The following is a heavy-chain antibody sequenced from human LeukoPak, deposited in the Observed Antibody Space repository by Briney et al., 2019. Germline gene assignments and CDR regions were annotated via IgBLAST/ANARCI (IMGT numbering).Heavy chain of an antibody. CDR3: ARALGSSSWYTSHPYFQH. CDR2: ISSSSSYI. J-gene: IGHJ1*01. V-gene: IGHV3-21*01. CDR1: GFTFSSYS. D-gene: IGHD6-13*01. Sequence: PGGSLRLSCAASGFTFSSYSRNWVRQAPGKGLEWVSSISSSSSYIYYADSVKGRFTISRDNAKNSLYLQMNSLRAEDTAVYYCARALGSSSWYTSHPYFQHWGQGTLVTVSS.